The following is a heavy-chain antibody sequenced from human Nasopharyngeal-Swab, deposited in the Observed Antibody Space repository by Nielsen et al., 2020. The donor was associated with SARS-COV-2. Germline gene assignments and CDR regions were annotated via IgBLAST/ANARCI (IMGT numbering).Heavy chain of an antibody. V-gene: IGHV3-33*01. D-gene: IGHD3-3*01. CDR3: ARAPTEWLCGSGLHYYMDV. J-gene: IGHJ6*03. Sequence: GGSLRLSCAASGFTFSSYGMHWVRQAPGKGLEWVAVIWYDGSTKYYADSVKGRFTISRDNSKNTLYLQMNSLRAEDTAVYYCARAPTEWLCGSGLHYYMDVWGKGTTVTVSS. CDR1: GFTFSSYG. CDR2: IWYDGSTK.